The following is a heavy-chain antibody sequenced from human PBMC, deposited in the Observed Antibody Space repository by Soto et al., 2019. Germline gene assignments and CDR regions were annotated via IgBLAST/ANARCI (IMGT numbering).Heavy chain of an antibody. CDR1: GFTFSSYA. Sequence: GGSLRLSCAASGFTFSSYAMHWVRQAPGKGLEWVAVISYDGSNKYYADSVKGRFTISRDNSKNTLYLQMNSLRAEDTAVYYCAREGGYDSSGFGAFDIWGQGTMVTVSS. CDR3: AREGGYDSSGFGAFDI. J-gene: IGHJ3*02. CDR2: ISYDGSNK. D-gene: IGHD3-22*01. V-gene: IGHV3-30-3*01.